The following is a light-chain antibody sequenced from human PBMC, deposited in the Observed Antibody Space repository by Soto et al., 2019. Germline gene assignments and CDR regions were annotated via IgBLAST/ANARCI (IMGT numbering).Light chain of an antibody. CDR1: QSISSW. J-gene: IGKJ1*01. CDR2: DAS. Sequence: DIQMTQSPSTLSASVGDRVTITCRASQSISSWLAWYQQKPGKAPKLLIYDASSLESGVPSRFSGSGSGTEFTLTISSLQPDDFAVYYCQQYNNWPPGTFGQGTMVDIK. V-gene: IGKV1-5*01. CDR3: QQYNNWPPGT.